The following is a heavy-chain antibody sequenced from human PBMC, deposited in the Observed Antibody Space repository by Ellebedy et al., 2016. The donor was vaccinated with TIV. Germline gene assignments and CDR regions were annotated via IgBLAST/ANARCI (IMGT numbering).Heavy chain of an antibody. CDR1: GFTFSTYP. CDR3: ARDIPQRPNPARFDP. Sequence: PGGSLRLSCAASGFTFSTYPMTWVRQAPGKGLVWVSRISSDGSYTSYADSVKGRFTISRDNAKNTLYLQMNSLRAEDTAVYYCARDIPQRPNPARFDPWGQGTLVTVSS. V-gene: IGHV3-74*01. CDR2: ISSDGSYT. J-gene: IGHJ5*02. D-gene: IGHD1-1*01.